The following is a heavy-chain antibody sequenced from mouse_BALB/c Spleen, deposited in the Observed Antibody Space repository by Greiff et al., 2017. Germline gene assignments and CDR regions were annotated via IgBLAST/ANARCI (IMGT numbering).Heavy chain of an antibody. J-gene: IGHJ2*01. CDR3: ARKGDWDEDY. CDR2: IYPGDGDT. CDR1: GYTFTSYW. D-gene: IGHD4-1*01. Sequence: QVQLKQSGAELARPGASVKLSCKASGYTFTSYWMQWVKQRPGQGLEWIGAIYPGDGDTRYTQKFKGKATLTADKSSSTAYMQLSSLASEDSAVYYCARKGDWDEDYWGQGTTLTVSS. V-gene: IGHV1-87*01.